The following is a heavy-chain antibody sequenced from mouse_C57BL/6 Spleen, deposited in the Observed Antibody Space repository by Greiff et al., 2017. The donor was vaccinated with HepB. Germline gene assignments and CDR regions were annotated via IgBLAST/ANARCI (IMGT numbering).Heavy chain of an antibody. CDR2: ISSGSSTN. J-gene: IGHJ4*01. V-gene: IGHV5-17*01. CDR3: ARGPDYYGSSPYAMDY. D-gene: IGHD1-1*01. CDR1: GFTFSDYG. Sequence: EVKLMESGGGLVKPGGSLKLSCAASGFTFSDYGMHWVRQAPEKGLEWVAYISSGSSTNYYADTVKGRFTISRDNAKNTLLLQMTSLRSEDTAMYYCARGPDYYGSSPYAMDYWGQGTSGTVSS.